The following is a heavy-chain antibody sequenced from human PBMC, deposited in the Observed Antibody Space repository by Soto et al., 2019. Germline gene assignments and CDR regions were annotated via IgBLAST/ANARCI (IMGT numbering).Heavy chain of an antibody. Sequence: PSETLSLTCTVSGGSISSGGYYWSWIRQHPGKGLEWIGYIYYSGSTYYNPSLKSRVTISVDTSKNQFSLKLSSVTAADTAVYYCARGWGLGDYDKVGYYYGMDVWGQGTTVTVSS. CDR1: GGSISSGGYY. V-gene: IGHV4-31*03. CDR2: IYYSGST. D-gene: IGHD3-22*01. J-gene: IGHJ6*02. CDR3: ARGWGLGDYDKVGYYYGMDV.